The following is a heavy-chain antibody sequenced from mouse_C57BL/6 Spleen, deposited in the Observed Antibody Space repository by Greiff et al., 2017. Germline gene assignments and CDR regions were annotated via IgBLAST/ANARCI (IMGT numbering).Heavy chain of an antibody. CDR3: AREGTTVVEDYYAMDY. CDR1: GYTFTDYY. V-gene: IGHV1-76*01. CDR2: IYPGSGNT. Sequence: QVQLQQSGAELVRPGASVKLSCKASGYTFTDYYINWVKQRPGQGLEWIARIYPGSGNTYYNEKFKGKATLTAEKSSSTAYMQLSSLTSADAAVYFCAREGTTVVEDYYAMDYWGQGTSVTVSS. J-gene: IGHJ4*01. D-gene: IGHD1-1*01.